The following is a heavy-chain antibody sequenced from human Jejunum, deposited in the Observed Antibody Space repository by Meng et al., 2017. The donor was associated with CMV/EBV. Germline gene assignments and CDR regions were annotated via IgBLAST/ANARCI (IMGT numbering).Heavy chain of an antibody. CDR2: IHDTGST. D-gene: IGHD3-3*01. Sequence: QLQQQWSRSGRVNPSPTLSLTCTVSGVSISGGDDDWMWIRPPPGKGLEWIGYIHDTGSTYYNPSLTSRVDISVGTSNNQFSLTLTSVTAADTAVYFCARGSIFVSFDSWGQGTLVTVSS. CDR3: ARGSIFVSFDS. V-gene: IGHV4-30-4*01. J-gene: IGHJ4*02. CDR1: GVSISGGDDD.